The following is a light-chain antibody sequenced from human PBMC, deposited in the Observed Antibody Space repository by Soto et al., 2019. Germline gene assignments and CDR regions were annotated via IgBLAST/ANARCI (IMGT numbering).Light chain of an antibody. Sequence: QSVLTQPPSASGTPGQRVTISCSGSSSNIGSNTVNWYQQLPGTAPKLLIYSNNQRPSGVPDRFSGSQSGTSASLAISGLQSEDEADYYCAAWDDSLSGYVFGTWTKVNVL. CDR3: AAWDDSLSGYV. CDR1: SSNIGSNT. CDR2: SNN. J-gene: IGLJ1*01. V-gene: IGLV1-44*01.